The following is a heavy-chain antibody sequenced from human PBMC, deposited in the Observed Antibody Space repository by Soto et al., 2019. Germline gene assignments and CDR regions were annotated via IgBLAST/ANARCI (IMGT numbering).Heavy chain of an antibody. J-gene: IGHJ2*01. V-gene: IGHV4-31*03. D-gene: IGHD4-17*01. CDR3: APDSSLLHYADYDGGGYFDL. CDR1: GGSISSGGYY. CDR2: IYYSGST. Sequence: QVQLQESGPGLVKPSQTLSLTCTVSGGSISSGGYYWSWIRQHPGKGLEWIGYIYYSGSTYYNPPLHSRVTLSVHTSNIQFPLTLIPVPAADTALYYCAPDSSLLHYADYDGGGYFDLWGRGTLVTFSS.